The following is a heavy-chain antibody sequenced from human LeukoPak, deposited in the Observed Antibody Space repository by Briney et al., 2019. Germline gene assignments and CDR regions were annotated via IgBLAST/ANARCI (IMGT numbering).Heavy chain of an antibody. CDR2: ISGSGGTT. Sequence: GGSLRLSCAASGFTFSSYAMSWVRQAPGKGLVWVSVISGSGGTTNYADSVKGRFTISRDNSKNTLYLQMDSLRAEDTAVYYCAKVGSSMSFYYYYGLDVWGQGTTVTVSS. CDR3: AKVGSSMSFYYYYGLDV. J-gene: IGHJ6*02. CDR1: GFTFSSYA. D-gene: IGHD6-13*01. V-gene: IGHV3-23*01.